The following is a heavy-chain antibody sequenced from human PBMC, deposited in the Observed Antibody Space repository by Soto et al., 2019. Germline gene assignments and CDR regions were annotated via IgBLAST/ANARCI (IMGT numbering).Heavy chain of an antibody. J-gene: IGHJ6*02. CDR3: ARAGAAPYYYYGMDV. CDR2: ISTYNGDT. CDR1: GYTFSTSG. D-gene: IGHD2-15*01. Sequence: QVQLAQSGAEVRKPGASVKVSCKASGYTFSTSGMSWLRQAPGQGLEWMGWISTYNGDTNDAPKFQDRVTMTSDTSTSTVYMELRSLRSDDTAVYYCARAGAAPYYYYGMDVWGQGTRVTVSS. V-gene: IGHV1-18*01.